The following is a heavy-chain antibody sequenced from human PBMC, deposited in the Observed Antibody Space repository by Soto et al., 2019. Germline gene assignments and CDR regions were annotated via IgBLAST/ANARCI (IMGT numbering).Heavy chain of an antibody. CDR1: GFTFDDYA. J-gene: IGHJ6*02. V-gene: IGHV3-9*01. CDR3: AKDIGFGELNGMDV. Sequence: EVQLVESGGGLVQPGRSLRLSCAASGFTFDDYAMHWVRQAPGKGLEWVSGISWNSGSIGYADSVKGRFTISRDNAKNSLYLQMNSLRAEDTALYYCAKDIGFGELNGMDVWGQGTTVIVSS. D-gene: IGHD3-10*01. CDR2: ISWNSGSI.